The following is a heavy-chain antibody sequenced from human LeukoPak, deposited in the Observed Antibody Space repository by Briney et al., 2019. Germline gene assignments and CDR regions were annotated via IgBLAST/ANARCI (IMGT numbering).Heavy chain of an antibody. D-gene: IGHD5-18*01. CDR3: ATSPVYSYGHPYYFDY. J-gene: IGHJ4*02. V-gene: IGHV3-21*01. CDR1: GFTFSSYA. Sequence: GGSLRLSCAASGFTFSSYAMSWVRQAPGKGLEWVSCISSSSSYIYYADPVKGRFTISRDNAKNSLYLQMNSLRAEDTAVYYCATSPVYSYGHPYYFDYWGQGTLVTVSS. CDR2: ISSSSSYI.